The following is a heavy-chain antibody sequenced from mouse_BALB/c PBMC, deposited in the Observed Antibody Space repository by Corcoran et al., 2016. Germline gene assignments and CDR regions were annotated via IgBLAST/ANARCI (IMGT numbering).Heavy chain of an antibody. Sequence: QIQLVQSGPELKKPGETVKISCKASGYTFTNYGMNWVKQAPGKGLKWMGWINTYTGEPTYADDFKGRFAFSLETSASTAYLQINNLKNEDTATYFCARWDYGFAYWGQGTLVTVSA. CDR2: INTYTGEP. D-gene: IGHD2-4*01. CDR3: ARWDYGFAY. J-gene: IGHJ3*01. CDR1: GYTFTNYG. V-gene: IGHV9-3-1*01.